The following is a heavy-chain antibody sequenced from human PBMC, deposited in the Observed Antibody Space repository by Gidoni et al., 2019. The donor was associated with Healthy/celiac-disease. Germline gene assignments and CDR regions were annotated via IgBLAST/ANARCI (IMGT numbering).Heavy chain of an antibody. CDR3: ARHYDTSGYYYSSAFDL. CDR2: ITVSGNST. CDR1: GITFNNYA. D-gene: IGHD3-22*01. J-gene: IGHJ2*01. V-gene: IGHV3-23*01. Sequence: EVQLLESGGGLVQLGGSLRLCCAAYGITFNNYAIGWVRQAPGEGPEWVSAITVSGNSTYYADSVKGRFTISRDNSKNTLYLQMNRLRAEDTAVYYCARHYDTSGYYYSSAFDLWGRGTLVTVSS.